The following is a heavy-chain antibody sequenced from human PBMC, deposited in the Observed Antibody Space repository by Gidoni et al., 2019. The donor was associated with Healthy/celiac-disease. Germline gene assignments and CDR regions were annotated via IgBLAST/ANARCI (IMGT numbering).Heavy chain of an antibody. CDR1: GFPCSRYA. D-gene: IGHD6-19*01. CDR2: ISGSGGST. CDR3: AKAGQWLAIFDY. V-gene: IGHV3-23*01. J-gene: IGHJ4*02. Sequence: VPLLASGGGLVPPGGSLRLSCAASGFPCSRYALSWVRQAPGKGLEWVSAISGSGGSTYYADSVKGRFTISRDNSKNTLYLKRNSLRAEDTAVYYCAKAGQWLAIFDYWGQGTLVTVSS.